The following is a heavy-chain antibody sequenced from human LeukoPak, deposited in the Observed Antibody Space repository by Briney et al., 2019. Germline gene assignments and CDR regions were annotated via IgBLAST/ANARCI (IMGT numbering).Heavy chain of an antibody. CDR3: ARDYYDSSGYDY. J-gene: IGHJ4*02. V-gene: IGHV1-8*01. CDR1: GYTFTSYD. Sequence: ASVKVSCKASGYTFTSYDIDWVRQATGQGLEWMGWMNPNSGNTGYAQKFQGRVTMTRNTSISTAYMELSSLRSEDTAVYYCARDYYDSSGYDYWGQGTLVTVSS. CDR2: MNPNSGNT. D-gene: IGHD3-22*01.